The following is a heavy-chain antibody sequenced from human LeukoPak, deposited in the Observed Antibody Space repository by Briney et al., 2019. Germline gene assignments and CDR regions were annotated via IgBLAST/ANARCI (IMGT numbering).Heavy chain of an antibody. CDR3: VRDRSRRGWCPAGVCQQ. D-gene: IGHD6-19*01. J-gene: IGHJ1*01. V-gene: IGHV3-11*06. Sequence: GGSLRLSCAASGFTFSDYYMSWIRQAPGKGLEWVSYISSSSSYTNYADSVKGRFTISRDNAKNSLYLQMNSLRAEDTAVYYCVRDRSRRGWCPAGVCQQWGQGTLVTVSS. CDR1: GFTFSDYY. CDR2: ISSSSSYT.